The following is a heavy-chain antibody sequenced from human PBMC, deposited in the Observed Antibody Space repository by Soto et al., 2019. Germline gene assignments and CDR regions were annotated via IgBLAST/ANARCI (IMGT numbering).Heavy chain of an antibody. CDR2: ISYDGSNK. CDR1: GFTFSSYA. V-gene: IGHV3-30-3*01. D-gene: IGHD1-26*01. CDR3: ARVDYGGIVGATGKGGYFDY. Sequence: GGSLRLSCAASGFTFSSYAMHWVRQAPGKGLEWVAVISYDGSNKYYADSVKGRFTISRDNSKNTLYLQMNSLRAEDTAVYYCARVDYGGIVGATGKGGYFDYRGQGTLVTVSS. J-gene: IGHJ4*02.